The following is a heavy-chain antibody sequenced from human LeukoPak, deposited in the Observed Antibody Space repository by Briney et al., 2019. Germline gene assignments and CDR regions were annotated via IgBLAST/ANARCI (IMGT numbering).Heavy chain of an antibody. D-gene: IGHD4-23*01. CDR2: INPSGGST. CDR1: GYTFTSYY. J-gene: IGHJ4*02. CDR3: ARDLRWYGDYGGY. V-gene: IGHV1-46*01. Sequence: ASVKVSCKASGYTFTSYYMHWVRQAPGQGLEWMGIINPSGGSTSYAQKFQGRVTMTRDTSISTAYMELSRLRSDDTAVYYCARDLRWYGDYGGYWGQGTLVTVSS.